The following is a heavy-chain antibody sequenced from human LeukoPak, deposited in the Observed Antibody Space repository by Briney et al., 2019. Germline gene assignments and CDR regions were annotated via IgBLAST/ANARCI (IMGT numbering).Heavy chain of an antibody. CDR2: IRYDGSNK. V-gene: IGHV3-30*02. CDR1: GFTFSSYG. CDR3: ARYSVSAHDAFDI. D-gene: IGHD5/OR15-5a*01. J-gene: IGHJ3*02. Sequence: GGSLRLSCAASGFTFSSYGMHWVRQAPGKGLEWVAFIRYDGSNKYYADSVKGRFTISRDNSKNTLYLQMNSLRAEDTAVYYCARYSVSAHDAFDIWGQGTMVTVSS.